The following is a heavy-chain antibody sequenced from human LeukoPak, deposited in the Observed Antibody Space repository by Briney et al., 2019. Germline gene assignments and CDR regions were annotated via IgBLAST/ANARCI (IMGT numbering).Heavy chain of an antibody. CDR3: AKYWSRAFDS. Sequence: GGSLSLSCATSGFTFRSYWMSWVRQAPGKGLEWVGHISQDASRTDVADSLKGRFTISRDYATNSLFLHMTRLRADDTAVYYCAKYWSRAFDSWGQGTLVSVSS. J-gene: IGHJ4*02. V-gene: IGHV3-7*01. CDR2: ISQDASRT. D-gene: IGHD1-1*01. CDR1: GFTFRSYW.